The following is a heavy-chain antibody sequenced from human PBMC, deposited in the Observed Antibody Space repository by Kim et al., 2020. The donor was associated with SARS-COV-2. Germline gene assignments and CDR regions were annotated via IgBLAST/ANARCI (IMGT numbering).Heavy chain of an antibody. CDR2: IKTKSDGWAT. D-gene: IGHD4-17*01. V-gene: IGHV3-15*01. J-gene: IGHJ4*02. Sequence: GGSLRLSCAASGFTFSSVWMNWVRQAPGKGLEWLGRIKTKSDGWATEYAAAVKGRFTISRDDSTNTLFLQMNSLETEDSAVYYCTSRIVTTSDYWGQGTL. CDR3: TSRIVTTSDY. CDR1: GFTFSSVW.